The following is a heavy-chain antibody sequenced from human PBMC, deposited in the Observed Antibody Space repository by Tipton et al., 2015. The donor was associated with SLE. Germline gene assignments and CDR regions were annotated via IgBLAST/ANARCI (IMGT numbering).Heavy chain of an antibody. Sequence: LACTVSGDSTTSRYWNWIRQAPGKGLEYIGYISNSGSTNYNPSLKSRVTISLDMSKNHFSLTLSSVTAADTAVYYCARALSTMILEVPGPFDMWGQGTMVTVSS. V-gene: IGHV4-59*11. CDR3: ARALSTMILEVPGPFDM. CDR1: GDSTTSRY. CDR2: ISNSGST. D-gene: IGHD3-22*01. J-gene: IGHJ3*02.